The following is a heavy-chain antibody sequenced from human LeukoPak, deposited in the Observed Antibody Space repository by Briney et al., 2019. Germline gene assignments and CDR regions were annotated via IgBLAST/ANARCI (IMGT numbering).Heavy chain of an antibody. D-gene: IGHD6-13*01. Sequence: ASVKVSCKASGYTFTSYDINWVRQATGQGLEWMGWMNPNSGNTGYAQKFQGRVTMTRNTSISTAYMELSSLRSEDTAVYYCASMLAAAGAFDIWGQGTMVTVSS. J-gene: IGHJ3*02. CDR1: GYTFTSYD. CDR3: ASMLAAAGAFDI. CDR2: MNPNSGNT. V-gene: IGHV1-8*01.